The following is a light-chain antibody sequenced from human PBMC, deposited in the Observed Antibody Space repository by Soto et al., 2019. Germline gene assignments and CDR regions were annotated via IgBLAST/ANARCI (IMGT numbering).Light chain of an antibody. CDR1: QSVSSSY. V-gene: IGKV3-20*01. J-gene: IGKJ5*01. Sequence: IVLTQSPGTLSFSAGERATLSCRASQSVSSSYLAWYQQKPGQAPRLLIYGASSRATGIPDRFSGSGSGTDFTLTISRLEPEDFAVYYCQQYGSSPPITFGQGTRLEIK. CDR3: QQYGSSPPIT. CDR2: GAS.